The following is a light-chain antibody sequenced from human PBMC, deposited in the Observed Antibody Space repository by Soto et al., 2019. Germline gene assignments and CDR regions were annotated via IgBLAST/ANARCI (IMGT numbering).Light chain of an antibody. Sequence: EVVLTQSPNTLSLSPGERATLSCWASQSLRSSYLAWYQRKPGQAPRLLKFAASRRATGIPDRFNGSGSGTDCILTISRLEPEDVAVYYCQQDGTSPYTFGQGTELEIK. CDR1: QSLRSSY. CDR3: QQDGTSPYT. V-gene: IGKV3-20*01. J-gene: IGKJ2*01. CDR2: AAS.